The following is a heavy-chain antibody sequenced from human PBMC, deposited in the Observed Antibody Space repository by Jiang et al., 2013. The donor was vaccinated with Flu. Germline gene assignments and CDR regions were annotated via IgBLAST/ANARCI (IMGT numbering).Heavy chain of an antibody. CDR1: GGTFSSYA. D-gene: IGHD2-15*01. CDR2: IITILGTP. Sequence: SGAEVKKPGSSVKVSCKASGGTFSSYAISWVRQAPGQGLGWMGGIITILGTPNYAQKFQGRVTITADESTRTAYMEVTNLRSADTAVYYCARSSGGSRGYYYYEMDVWGQGTTVTVSS. J-gene: IGHJ6*02. V-gene: IGHV1-69*01. CDR3: ARSSGGSRGYYYYEMDV.